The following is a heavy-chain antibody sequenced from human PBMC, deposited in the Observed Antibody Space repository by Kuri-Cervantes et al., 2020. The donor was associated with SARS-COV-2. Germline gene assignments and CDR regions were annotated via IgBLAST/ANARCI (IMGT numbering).Heavy chain of an antibody. CDR2: IYCSGST. CDR3: ARHLWSDGMDV. Sequence: SETLSLTCTVSGGSISSSSYYWGWIRQPPGKGLEWIGSIYCSGSTYYNPSLKSRVTISVDTSKNQFSLKLSSVTAADTAVYYCARHLWSDGMDVWGQGTLVTVSS. J-gene: IGHJ6*02. D-gene: IGHD2-8*02. CDR1: GGSISSSSYY. V-gene: IGHV4-39*01.